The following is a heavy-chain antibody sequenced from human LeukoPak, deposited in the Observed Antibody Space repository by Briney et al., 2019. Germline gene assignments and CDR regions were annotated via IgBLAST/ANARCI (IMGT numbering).Heavy chain of an antibody. V-gene: IGHV3-21*01. CDR2: ISSSSSYI. J-gene: IGHJ4*02. Sequence: GGSLRLSCAASGFTFSSYSMNWVRQAPGKGLEWVSSISSSSSYIYYADSVKGRFTISRDNAKNSLYLQMNSLRAEDTAVYYCARERYSSSWYFDYWGQGTLVTVSS. D-gene: IGHD6-13*01. CDR3: ARERYSSSWYFDY. CDR1: GFTFSSYS.